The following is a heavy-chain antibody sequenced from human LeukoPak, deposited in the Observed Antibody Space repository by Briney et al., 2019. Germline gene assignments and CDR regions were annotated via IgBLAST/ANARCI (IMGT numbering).Heavy chain of an antibody. CDR1: GLTFRNYA. Sequence: GGSLRLSCAASGLTFRNYAMSWVRQAPGKGLEWVSTISESGDNTFYAVSVKGRFTISSDNSKNTLYLQMNSLRAEDTAVYYCARDSIPKSLRYIDYWGQGTLVTVSS. D-gene: IGHD3-9*01. CDR3: ARDSIPKSLRYIDY. J-gene: IGHJ4*02. V-gene: IGHV3-23*01. CDR2: ISESGDNT.